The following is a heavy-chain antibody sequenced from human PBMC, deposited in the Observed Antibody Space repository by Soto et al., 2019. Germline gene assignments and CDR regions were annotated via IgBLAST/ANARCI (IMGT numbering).Heavy chain of an antibody. D-gene: IGHD6-13*01. J-gene: IGHJ5*02. CDR1: GGSFSGYY. Sequence: PSETLSLTCAVYGGSFSGYYWSWIRQPPGKGLEWIGEINHSGSTNYNPSLKSRVTISVDTSKNQFSLYLQMNSLRAEDTAVYYCARHPERIAQIGWFDPWGQGTLVTVSS. CDR2: INHSGST. CDR3: ARHPERIAQIGWFDP. V-gene: IGHV4-34*01.